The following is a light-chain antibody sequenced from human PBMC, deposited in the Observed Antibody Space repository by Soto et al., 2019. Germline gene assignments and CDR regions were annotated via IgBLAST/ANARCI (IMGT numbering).Light chain of an antibody. CDR3: QQYNNWPRT. Sequence: EIVMTQSPATLSLSPGERATLSCRASQSVSSNLAWYQQKPGQAPRLLIYGASTRATGIPARFSGSGSGTEFTLTISSLQSEDFAVSYCQQYNNWPRTFGQGTKVDSK. V-gene: IGKV3-15*01. CDR2: GAS. CDR1: QSVSSN. J-gene: IGKJ1*01.